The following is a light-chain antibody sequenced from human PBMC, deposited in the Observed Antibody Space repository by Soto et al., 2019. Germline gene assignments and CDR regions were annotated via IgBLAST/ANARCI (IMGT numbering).Light chain of an antibody. V-gene: IGKV1-12*01. CDR1: QCIKNW. J-gene: IGKJ5*01. Sequence: DIQMTQSPSSLSASVGDIVTITLRASQCIKNWLAWYQQKPGKAPNLLIYTGSSLQSGVPSRFSGSGSGTDFTLTINSLQPEDFATYYCQQAASFPITFGQGTRLEIK. CDR2: TGS. CDR3: QQAASFPIT.